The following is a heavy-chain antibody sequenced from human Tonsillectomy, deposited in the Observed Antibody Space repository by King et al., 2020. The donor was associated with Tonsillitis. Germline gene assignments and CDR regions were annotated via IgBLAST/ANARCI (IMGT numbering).Heavy chain of an antibody. D-gene: IGHD3-3*01. CDR3: ARAHYDFWSWFEF. J-gene: IGHJ4*02. Sequence: VQLQESGPGLVKPAETLSLTCTVSGGSVSTYYWNWSRKPPGKGLEWLGYFSSTGRTNFNPSLNTRVMISVDTSTNQFSLKLRSVAAAGTAVYYWARAHYDFWSWFEFWGQGILVTVPS. CDR2: FSSTGRT. V-gene: IGHV4-59*02. CDR1: GGSVSTYY.